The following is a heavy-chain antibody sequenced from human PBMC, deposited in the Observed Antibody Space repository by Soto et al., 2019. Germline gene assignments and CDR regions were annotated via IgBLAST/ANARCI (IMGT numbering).Heavy chain of an antibody. J-gene: IGHJ4*02. D-gene: IGHD2-21*01. CDR1: GASSSTSSAF. Sequence: SETLSLTSSVSGASSSTSSAFWGWIRQAPGKGLEWIGNVYQSGTTRLNPSLKSRVSIFVDRSKNQFSLELNSATAADRAVYDCARQPESISYFDFWGQGILVTVSS. CDR2: VYQSGTT. CDR3: ARQPESISYFDF. V-gene: IGHV4-39*01.